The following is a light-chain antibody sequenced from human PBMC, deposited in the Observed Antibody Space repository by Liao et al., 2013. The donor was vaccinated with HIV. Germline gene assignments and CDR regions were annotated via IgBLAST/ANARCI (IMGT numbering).Light chain of an antibody. CDR2: YDS. J-gene: IGLJ2*01. CDR1: NIGTNS. CDR3: QAWDSSTDVV. Sequence: SYVLTQPPSVSVAPGKTATITCGGNNIGTNSVHWYQQRPGQAPVLVIYYDSDRPSGIPERFSGSNSGNTATLTISGTQAMDEADYYCQAWDSSTDVVFGGGTKLTVL. V-gene: IGLV3-21*01.